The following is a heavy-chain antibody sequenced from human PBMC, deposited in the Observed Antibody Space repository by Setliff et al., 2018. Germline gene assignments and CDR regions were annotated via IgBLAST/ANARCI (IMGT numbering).Heavy chain of an antibody. CDR1: GYSISSGYI. D-gene: IGHD2-21*02. V-gene: IGHV4-38-2*02. CDR3: ARDLGHGGDSDY. J-gene: IGHJ4*02. CDR2: IGHTGSI. Sequence: SETLSLTCTVSGYSISSGYIWGWIRQPPGKGLEWVGNIGHTGSINYNPSLKSRLTISRDTSKNQVSPKLNSVTATDTAVYYCARDLGHGGDSDYWGQGIQVTVSS.